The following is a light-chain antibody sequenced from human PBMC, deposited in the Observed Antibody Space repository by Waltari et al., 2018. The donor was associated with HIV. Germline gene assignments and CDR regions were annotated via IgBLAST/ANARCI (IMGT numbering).Light chain of an antibody. CDR2: VERSGSY. J-gene: IGLJ3*02. CDR1: SAHSSYI. V-gene: IGLV4-60*03. CDR3: ETWDSNTWV. Sequence: QPVLTQSSSSSPSLGSSVKPTCIRTSAHSSYIIAWPQQQPGKAPRYLLKVERSGSYYKGGGLPDRFSGSSSAADRYLTISNLQSEDEADYYCETWDSNTWVFGGGTKLTVL.